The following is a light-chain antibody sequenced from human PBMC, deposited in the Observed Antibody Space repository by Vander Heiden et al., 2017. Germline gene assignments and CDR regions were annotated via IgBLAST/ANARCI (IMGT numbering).Light chain of an antibody. J-gene: IGKJ4*01. CDR1: QSVVTY. CDR3: QHRADLLT. CDR2: DAS. Sequence: IVMTPSPPTLTLSPADGATLPCRASQSVVTYLDRYQQRPGQAPRLLIDDASNRAIGIPARFSGSGSGTDFTLTSISREPEDFAVYYWQHRADLLTFGAGTKVEIK. V-gene: IGKV3-11*01.